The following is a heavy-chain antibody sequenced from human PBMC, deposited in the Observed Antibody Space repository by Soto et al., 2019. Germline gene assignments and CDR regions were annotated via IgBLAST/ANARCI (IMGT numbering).Heavy chain of an antibody. D-gene: IGHD2-2*01. J-gene: IGHJ6*02. CDR1: GFTFSSYG. Sequence: QVQLVESGGGVVQPGRSLRLSCAASGFTFSSYGMHWVRQAPGKGLEWVAVISNDGSNKYYADSVKGRFTISRDNSKNTLYLQMNSLRAEDTAVYYCAKDHWYQYYYYGMDVWGQGTTVTVSS. CDR3: AKDHWYQYYYYGMDV. V-gene: IGHV3-30*18. CDR2: ISNDGSNK.